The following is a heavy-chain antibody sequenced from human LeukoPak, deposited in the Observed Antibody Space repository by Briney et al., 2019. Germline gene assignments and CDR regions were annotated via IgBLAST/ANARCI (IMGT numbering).Heavy chain of an antibody. Sequence: PGGSLRLSCTASGFTFGDYGMSWFRQAPGKGLEWVSGINDNGGRTYYADSVKGRFTTSRDNSKNTLYLQMNSLRAEDTALYYCAKDTRDRDAAASRGYYFDCWGQGTLVSVSS. J-gene: IGHJ4*02. CDR2: INDNGGRT. CDR1: GFTFGDYG. CDR3: AKDTRDRDAAASRGYYFDC. V-gene: IGHV3-23*01. D-gene: IGHD2-2*01.